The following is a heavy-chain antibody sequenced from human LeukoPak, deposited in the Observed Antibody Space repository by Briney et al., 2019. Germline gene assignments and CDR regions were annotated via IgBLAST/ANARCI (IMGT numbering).Heavy chain of an antibody. J-gene: IGHJ4*02. V-gene: IGHV4-4*07. CDR3: ARVSPKNSRSPSTFDY. CDR1: GGSISNYY. Sequence: SETLSLTCSVSGGSISNYYWSWIRQSAGKGLEWIGRIYTNGNTYYNPALKSRVTMSVDTSKNQFSLKLTSVTAADTAVYYCARVSPKNSRSPSTFDYLGQGTLVTGSS. CDR2: IYTNGNT. D-gene: IGHD6-13*01.